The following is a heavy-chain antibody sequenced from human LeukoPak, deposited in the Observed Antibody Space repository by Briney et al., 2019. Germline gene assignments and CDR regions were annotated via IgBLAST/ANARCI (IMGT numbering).Heavy chain of an antibody. J-gene: IGHJ4*02. CDR2: INPSGGST. CDR3: ARDGKSLELRSSLDH. D-gene: IGHD1-7*01. V-gene: IGHV1-46*01. Sequence: GASVKVSCKASGYTFTSYYMHWVRQAPGQGLEWMGIINPSGGSTSYAQKFQGRVTMTRDTSTSTVYMELSSLRSEDTAVYYCARDGKSLELRSSLDHWGQGTLVTVSS. CDR1: GYTFTSYY.